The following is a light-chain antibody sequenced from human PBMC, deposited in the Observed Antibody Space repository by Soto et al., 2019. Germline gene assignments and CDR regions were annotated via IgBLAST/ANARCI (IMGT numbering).Light chain of an antibody. CDR3: QQRSNWPLT. Sequence: EIVLTQSPATLSLSPGERAILSCRASQSVSSYLAWYQQKPGQAPRLLIYDASNRATGIPPRFSGSGSGTDFSLTISSLEPKDSAVYYCQQRSNWPLTFGGGIKVEIK. CDR1: QSVSSY. V-gene: IGKV3-11*01. CDR2: DAS. J-gene: IGKJ4*01.